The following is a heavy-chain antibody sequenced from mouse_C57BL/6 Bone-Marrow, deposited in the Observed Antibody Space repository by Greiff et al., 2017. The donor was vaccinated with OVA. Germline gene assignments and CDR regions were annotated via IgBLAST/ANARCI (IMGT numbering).Heavy chain of an antibody. D-gene: IGHD1-1*01. J-gene: IGHJ3*01. CDR1: GFNIKDDY. CDR3: TTLYYCGSSWFAY. V-gene: IGHV14-4*01. Sequence: VQLQQSGAGLVRPGASVKLSCTASGFNIKDDYMHWVKQRPEQGLEWIGWIDPENGATEYASKFKGKATITADQSSNPAYLQLSSLTSEDTAVYYCTTLYYCGSSWFAYWGQGTLVTVSA. CDR2: IDPENGAT.